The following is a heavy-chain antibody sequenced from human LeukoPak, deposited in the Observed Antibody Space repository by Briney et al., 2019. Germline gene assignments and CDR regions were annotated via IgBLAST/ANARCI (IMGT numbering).Heavy chain of an antibody. CDR3: ARLRPGDYTFDY. V-gene: IGHV4-59*08. CDR1: GGSISGYY. Sequence: PSETLSLTCTVSGGSISGYYWSWIRQPPGKGLEWIGYVYSSGDIDYYPSLKGRVTVSVDTSKNQFSLKLRSVTAADTAVYFCARLRPGDYTFDYWGQGTLVTVSS. D-gene: IGHD4-17*01. CDR2: VYSSGDI. J-gene: IGHJ4*02.